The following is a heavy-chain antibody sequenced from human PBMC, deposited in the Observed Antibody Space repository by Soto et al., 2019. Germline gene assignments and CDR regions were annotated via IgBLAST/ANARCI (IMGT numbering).Heavy chain of an antibody. CDR2: IHHSGSI. Sequence: QVQLQQSGPGLVKPSQTLSLTCTVSGASISSDYYHWTWIRQSPGKGLEWIGYIHHSGSILYNPSLNSRVTISVDTSKNQFSLHLTSVTAADTAVYFCAREDDGGHSLDVWGQGTTVTVSS. V-gene: IGHV4-30-4*08. D-gene: IGHD1-1*01. CDR1: GASISSDYYH. CDR3: AREDDGGHSLDV. J-gene: IGHJ6*02.